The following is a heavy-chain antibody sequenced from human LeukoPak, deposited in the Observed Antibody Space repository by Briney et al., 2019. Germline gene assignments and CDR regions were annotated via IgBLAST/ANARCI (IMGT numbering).Heavy chain of an antibody. CDR2: IYTSGST. Sequence: SETLSLTCTVSGYSISSSYYWSWIRQPAGKGLEWIGRIYTSGSTNYNPSLKSRVTTSVDTSRNQFSLKLSSVTAADTAVYYCAREKTTVTTRRFDYWGQGTLVTVSS. CDR1: GYSISSSYY. J-gene: IGHJ4*02. V-gene: IGHV4-4*07. CDR3: AREKTTVTTRRFDY. D-gene: IGHD4-17*01.